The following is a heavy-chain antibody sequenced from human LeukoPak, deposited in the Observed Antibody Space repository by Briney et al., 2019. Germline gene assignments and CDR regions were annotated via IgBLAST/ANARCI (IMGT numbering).Heavy chain of an antibody. CDR3: ATVGATIPMNAFDT. D-gene: IGHD1-26*01. J-gene: IGHJ3*02. V-gene: IGHV1-24*01. CDR1: GYTLTELS. Sequence: ASVKVSCKVSGYTLTELSMHWVRQAPGKGLEWMGGFDPEDGETIYAQKFQGRVTMTEDTSTDTAYMELSSLRSEDTAVYYCATVGATIPMNAFDTWGQGTMVTVSS. CDR2: FDPEDGET.